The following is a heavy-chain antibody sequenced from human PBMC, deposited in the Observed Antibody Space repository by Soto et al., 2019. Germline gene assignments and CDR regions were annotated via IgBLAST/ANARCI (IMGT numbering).Heavy chain of an antibody. CDR1: GFTFSDYY. CDR2: ISSSGNTI. Sequence: QVQLVESGGGFVKTSGSLTLACRGSGFTFSDYYMSWVRQAPGKGLEWVAYISSSGNTIYYADSVKGRFTISRDNAKNSVLLQMSNLRAEDRALYFCAKMSSENYYDPVFSWGQGTLVCVSS. V-gene: IGHV3-11*01. CDR3: AKMSSENYYDPVFS. D-gene: IGHD3-22*01. J-gene: IGHJ4*02.